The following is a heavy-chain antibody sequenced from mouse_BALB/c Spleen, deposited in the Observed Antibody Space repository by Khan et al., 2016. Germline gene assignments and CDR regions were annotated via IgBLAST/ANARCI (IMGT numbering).Heavy chain of an antibody. CDR2: IRYSGST. CDR3: ARRGGDDYYRFDY. CDR1: GYSITSDYA. V-gene: IGHV3-2*02. D-gene: IGHD2-3*01. J-gene: IGHJ2*01. Sequence: EVQLQESGPGLVKPSQSLSLTCTVTGYSITSDYAWNWLRPFPGNTLEWMGYIRYSGSTSSNPSLQRRISIPRATSQTQFLLQLYSVTTEDTATYYCARRGGDDYYRFDYWGQGKTLTVYS.